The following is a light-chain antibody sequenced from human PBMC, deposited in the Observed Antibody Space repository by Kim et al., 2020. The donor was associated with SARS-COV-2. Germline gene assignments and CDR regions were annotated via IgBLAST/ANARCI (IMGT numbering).Light chain of an antibody. CDR3: SSYASSGTLV. J-gene: IGLJ2*01. CDR1: IGDVGSYSY. CDR2: DVS. V-gene: IGLV2-14*03. Sequence: GPSLTTSCTGTIGDVGSYSYVSWYQQHPGKALKLMIYDVSKRPSVVSYRCSGSKSASTASLTISGLQAEDEADYYCSSYASSGTLVFGGGTKLTVL.